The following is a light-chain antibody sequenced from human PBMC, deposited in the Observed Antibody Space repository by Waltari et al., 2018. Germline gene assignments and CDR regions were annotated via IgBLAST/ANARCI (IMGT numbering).Light chain of an antibody. J-gene: IGKJ3*01. CDR2: WAS. Sequence: DIQMTQSPSSLSASVGDRVTINCKSSQSVLYSSNNKNYLAWYQQKPGQPPKLLIYWASTRESGVPDRFSGSGSGTDFTLTISSLQAEDVAVYYCQQYYSTLTFGPGTKVDIK. CDR1: QSVLYSSNNKNY. V-gene: IGKV4-1*01. CDR3: QQYYSTLT.